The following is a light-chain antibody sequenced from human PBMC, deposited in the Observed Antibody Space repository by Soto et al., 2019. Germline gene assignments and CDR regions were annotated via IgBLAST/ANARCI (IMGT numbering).Light chain of an antibody. CDR3: AAWDGSLNGPV. V-gene: IGLV1-44*01. J-gene: IGLJ2*01. CDR1: ISNIGSDT. Sequence: QSVLTQPPSASGTPGQRVTISCSGSISNIGSDTVNWYRQLPGTTPKLLIYRNNQRPSGVPDRFSGSKSGTSASLAISGLQSEDEADYYCAAWDGSLNGPVFGGGTKLTVL. CDR2: RNN.